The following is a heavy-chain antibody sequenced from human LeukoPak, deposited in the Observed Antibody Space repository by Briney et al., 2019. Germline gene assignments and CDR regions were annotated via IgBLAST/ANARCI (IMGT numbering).Heavy chain of an antibody. CDR3: ARIRGGLPDY. CDR2: ISSSSSYT. D-gene: IGHD3-10*01. CDR1: GFTFSDYY. J-gene: IGHJ4*02. Sequence: GGSLRLSCAASGFTFSDYYMSWIRQAPGKGLEWVSYISSSSSYTNYADSVKGRFTISRDNAKNSMYLQMNSLRAEDTAVYYCARIRGGLPDYWGQGTLVTVSS. V-gene: IGHV3-11*03.